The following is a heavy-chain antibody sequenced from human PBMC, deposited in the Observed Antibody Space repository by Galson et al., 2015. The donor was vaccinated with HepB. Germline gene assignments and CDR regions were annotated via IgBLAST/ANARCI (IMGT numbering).Heavy chain of an antibody. V-gene: IGHV1-3*01. D-gene: IGHD5/OR15-5a*01. CDR2: INAGNGNT. Sequence: SVKVSCKASGYTFTSYAMHWVRQAPGQRLEWMGWINAGNGNTKYSQKFQGRVTITRDTSASTAYMELSSLRSEDTAVYYCARSLLEVYGPDYWGQGTLVTVSS. CDR3: ARSLLEVYGPDY. CDR1: GYTFTSYA. J-gene: IGHJ4*02.